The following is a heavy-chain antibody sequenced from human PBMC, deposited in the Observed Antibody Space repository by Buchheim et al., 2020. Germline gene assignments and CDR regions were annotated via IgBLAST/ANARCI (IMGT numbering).Heavy chain of an antibody. D-gene: IGHD1-1*01. J-gene: IGHJ4*02. CDR2: IRPGGFDT. CDR3: VTDANWAFDS. Sequence: EVQLVESGGGLVQPGGSLRLSCSVSRLSFSSYSMNWMRLVPGKGLEWVSHIRPGGFDTYYADSVKGRFTMSRDDVTNSLYLQMIRLRAEDTAVYYCVTDANWAFDSWGQGTL. CDR1: RLSFSSYS. V-gene: IGHV3-48*01.